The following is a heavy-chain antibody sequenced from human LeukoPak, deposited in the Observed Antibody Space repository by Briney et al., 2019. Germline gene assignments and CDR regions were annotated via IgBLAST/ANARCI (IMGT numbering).Heavy chain of an antibody. V-gene: IGHV3-15*01. CDR3: MTDRTLGILLDY. D-gene: IGHD7-27*01. CDR1: GFTFSNAW. J-gene: IGHJ4*02. CDR2: VKSKTDGGTT. Sequence: KTGGSLRLSCAASGFTFSNAWMTWVRQAPGKGLEWVGRVKSKTDGGTTDYAAPVKGRFTISRDDSTNTLYLQMNSLKTEDTAVYYCMTDRTLGILLDYWGQGTLVTVSS.